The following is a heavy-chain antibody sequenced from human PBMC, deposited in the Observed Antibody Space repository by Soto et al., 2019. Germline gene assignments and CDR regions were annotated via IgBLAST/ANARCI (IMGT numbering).Heavy chain of an antibody. Sequence: QITLKESGPPLVKPTQTLTLTCTFSGFSLSTSGVGVGWIRQPPGKALEWLALIYWDGDKRYSPSLKSRLTITKDTSKNQVVLTMTNMDPVDTSTYYCAHSLIPNWGSRGAFDYWGQGTLVTVSS. CDR2: IYWDGDK. J-gene: IGHJ4*02. CDR3: AHSLIPNWGSRGAFDY. D-gene: IGHD7-27*01. CDR1: GFSLSTSGVG. V-gene: IGHV2-5*02.